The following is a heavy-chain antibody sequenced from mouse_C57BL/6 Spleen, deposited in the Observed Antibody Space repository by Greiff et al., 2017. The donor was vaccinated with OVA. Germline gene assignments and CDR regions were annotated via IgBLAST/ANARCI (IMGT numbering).Heavy chain of an antibody. CDR3: ARDYYGSSSHWYFDV. V-gene: IGHV5-4*01. Sequence: SLEWVATISDGGSYTYYPDNVKGRFTISRDNAKNNLYLQMSHLKSEDTAMYYCARDYYGSSSHWYFDVWGTGTTVTVSS. J-gene: IGHJ1*03. D-gene: IGHD1-1*01. CDR2: ISDGGSYT.